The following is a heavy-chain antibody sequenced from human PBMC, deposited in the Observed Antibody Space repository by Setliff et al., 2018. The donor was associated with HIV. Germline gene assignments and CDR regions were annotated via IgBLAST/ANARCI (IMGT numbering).Heavy chain of an antibody. V-gene: IGHV1-2*02. J-gene: IGHJ4*02. D-gene: IGHD1-1*01. CDR1: GYTFSDYY. CDR2: LNPNSGGT. Sequence: ASVKVSCKASGYTFSDYYLHWVRQAPGQGLEWMGWLNPNSGGTNYAQTFQGRVTMTRDTSISTAYMELRSLRSDDTAVYYCALANIVSTARWNHWGRGTLVTVSS. CDR3: ALANIVSTARWNH.